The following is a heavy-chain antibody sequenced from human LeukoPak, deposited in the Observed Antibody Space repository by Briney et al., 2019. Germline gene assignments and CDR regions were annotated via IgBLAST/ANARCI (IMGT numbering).Heavy chain of an antibody. D-gene: IGHD6-13*01. CDR3: ARTLFYSSSRGWFDP. J-gene: IGHJ5*02. V-gene: IGHV4-39*07. Sequence: PSETLSLTCTVSGGSISSSTYYWGWIRQPPGKGLEWIGSIYYSGTTYYNPSLKSRVTISLDTSKNQFSLRLSSVIAADTALYYCARTLFYSSSRGWFDPWGQGTLVAVSS. CDR2: IYYSGTT. CDR1: GGSISSSTYY.